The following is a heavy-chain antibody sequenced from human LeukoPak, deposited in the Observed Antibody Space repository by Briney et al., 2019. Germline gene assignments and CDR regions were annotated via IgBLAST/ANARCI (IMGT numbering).Heavy chain of an antibody. CDR2: SNPNSGDT. Sequence: ASVKVSCKASGYTFTDYYMHWVRQAPGQGLEWMGWSNPNSGDTNYAQKFQGRVTMTTDTSMTTAYMELRRLRSDDTAVYYCARGPYSSGLDYWGQGTLVTVSS. CDR1: GYTFTDYY. CDR3: ARGPYSSGLDY. J-gene: IGHJ4*02. V-gene: IGHV1-2*02. D-gene: IGHD6-19*01.